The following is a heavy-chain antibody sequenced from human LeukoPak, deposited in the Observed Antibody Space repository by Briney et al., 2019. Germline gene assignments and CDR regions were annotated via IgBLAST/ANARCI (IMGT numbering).Heavy chain of an antibody. J-gene: IGHJ5*02. CDR3: ARRSGSGRFDP. CDR1: GGSISSYY. Sequence: SETLSLTCAVSGGSISSYYWSWIRQPPGKGLEWIGYIYYSGSTNYNPSLKSRVTISVDTSKNQFSLKLSSVTAADTAVYYCARRSGSGRFDPWGQGTLVTVSS. CDR2: IYYSGST. D-gene: IGHD3-10*01. V-gene: IGHV4-59*01.